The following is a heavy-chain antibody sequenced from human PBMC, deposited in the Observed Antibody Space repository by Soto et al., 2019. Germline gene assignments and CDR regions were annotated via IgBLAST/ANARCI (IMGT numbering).Heavy chain of an antibody. D-gene: IGHD1-1*01. CDR1: GGSISTVGHY. CDR2: IYHTGST. V-gene: IGHV4-31*03. CDR3: ARATGTLRSRNCDY. J-gene: IGHJ4*02. Sequence: SETLSLTYSVSGGSISTVGHYWTWIRQPPGKGLEWIGSIYHTGSTYYSKSLRSRLTMSVDTSKSQFSLRLSSVTAADTAVYYCARATGTLRSRNCDYWGQGSLVTVSS.